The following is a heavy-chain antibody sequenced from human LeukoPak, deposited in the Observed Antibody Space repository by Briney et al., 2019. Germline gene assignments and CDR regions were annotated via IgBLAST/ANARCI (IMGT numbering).Heavy chain of an antibody. J-gene: IGHJ4*02. CDR3: ARDRGYSTFDY. V-gene: IGHV3-7*01. CDR1: AFTFSSYW. D-gene: IGHD4-23*01. CDR2: MKEEGGEI. Sequence: PGGSLRLSCEASAFTFSSYWMSWVRPAPGKGLEGVANMKEEGGEINYVGSVKGRFTISRDNAKNSLFLQMNSLRVEDTAVYYCARDRGYSTFDYWGQGTLVTVSS.